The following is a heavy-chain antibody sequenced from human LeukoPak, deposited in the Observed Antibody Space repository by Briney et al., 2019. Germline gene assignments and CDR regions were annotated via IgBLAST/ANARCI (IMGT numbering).Heavy chain of an antibody. V-gene: IGHV4-59*01. Sequence: SETLSLTCTVSRDSISGYYWSWIRQPPGKRLEWIAYIHYTGSTTYNPSLKSRATISLDTSKNQFSLKLTSVTAADTAVYYCARENYFDYWGQGTLVTVSS. CDR2: IHYTGST. CDR1: RDSISGYY. CDR3: ARENYFDY. J-gene: IGHJ4*02.